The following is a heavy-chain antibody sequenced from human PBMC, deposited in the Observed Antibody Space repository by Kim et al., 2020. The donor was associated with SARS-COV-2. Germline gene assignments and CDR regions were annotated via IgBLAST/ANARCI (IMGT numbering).Heavy chain of an antibody. J-gene: IGHJ1*01. Sequence: GSLRLSCSASGFTFSSYAMHWVRQAPGKGLEYVSAIRSNGGSTYYADSVKGRFTISRDNSKNTLYLQMSSLRAEDTAVYYCVKGSKVTPVWVHGTQVT. CDR1: GFTFSSYA. V-gene: IGHV3-64D*09. CDR2: IRSNGGST. D-gene: IGHD3-10*01. CDR3: VKGSKVTPV.